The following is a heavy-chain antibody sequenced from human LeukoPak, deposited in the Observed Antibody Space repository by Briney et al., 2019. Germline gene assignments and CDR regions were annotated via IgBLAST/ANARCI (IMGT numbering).Heavy chain of an antibody. CDR1: GFTFSSYA. Sequence: GGSLRLSCAASGFTFSSYAMSWVRQAPGKGLEWVSAISGSGGSTYYADSVKGRFTISRDNSKNTLHLQMNSLRAEDTAVYYCAKDGGYCSSTSCYVYFDYWGQGTLVTVSS. CDR3: AKDGGYCSSTSCYVYFDY. CDR2: ISGSGGST. D-gene: IGHD2-2*01. J-gene: IGHJ4*02. V-gene: IGHV3-23*01.